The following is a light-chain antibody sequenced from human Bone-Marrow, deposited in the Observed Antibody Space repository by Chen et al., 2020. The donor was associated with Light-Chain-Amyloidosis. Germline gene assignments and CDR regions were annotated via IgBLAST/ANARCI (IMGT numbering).Light chain of an antibody. CDR3: QQADKFPIT. CDR1: QDITNL. J-gene: IGKJ5*01. CDR2: LAS. V-gene: IGKV1-12*01. Sequence: DIQMNPSPLAVSAPIGDSISLTCQASQDITNLLGWYQQKPGKAPKLLIYLASNLHTGVPSRFSASGFGTFFTLTINNVQPEDFGSYYCQQADKFPITFGQGTRL.